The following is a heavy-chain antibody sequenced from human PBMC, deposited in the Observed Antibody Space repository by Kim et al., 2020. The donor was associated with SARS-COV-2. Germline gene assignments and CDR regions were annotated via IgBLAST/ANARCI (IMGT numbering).Heavy chain of an antibody. D-gene: IGHD3-22*01. J-gene: IGHJ4*02. Sequence: SQTLSLTCTVSDGSVRSNDYYWGWIRQPPGQGLEWIGSISYTGITYFNPSLKSRITLSVDTSKNHFSLKLSSVTAADTAVYYCARTDPEISGYYHGKFDYWGQGALVTVSS. CDR2: ISYTGIT. CDR3: ARTDPEISGYYHGKFDY. CDR1: DGSVRSNDYY. V-gene: IGHV4-39*02.